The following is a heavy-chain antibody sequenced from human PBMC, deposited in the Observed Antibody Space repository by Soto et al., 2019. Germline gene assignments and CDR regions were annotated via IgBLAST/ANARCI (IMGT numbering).Heavy chain of an antibody. CDR1: GYTFTRNG. V-gene: IGHV1-18*03. D-gene: IGHD6-13*01. Sequence: QVHLVQSGAEVKKPGASVNVSCKTSGYTFTRNGISWVRQAPGQGLEWMGWISPNSGNIKYAQKLEGRVIMTTDTTTSTAYMELRSLRSDDMAVYYFVRARDSSSWPSRDVWGPGTTVTVSS. CDR3: VRARDSSSWPSRDV. J-gene: IGHJ6*02. CDR2: ISPNSGNI.